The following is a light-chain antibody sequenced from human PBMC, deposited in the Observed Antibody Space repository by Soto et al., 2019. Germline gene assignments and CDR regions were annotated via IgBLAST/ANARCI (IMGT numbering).Light chain of an antibody. CDR1: QCIRND. CDR3: LQDYNCPRT. CDR2: AAS. Sequence: AIQMTQSPSSLSASVGDRVTITCLASQCIRNDLGWYQQKPGKAPKLLIYAASSLQSGVPSRFRGSGSGTDFTLTISSLQPEDFATYYCLQDYNCPRTFGKGIKVDI. V-gene: IGKV1-6*01. J-gene: IGKJ1*01.